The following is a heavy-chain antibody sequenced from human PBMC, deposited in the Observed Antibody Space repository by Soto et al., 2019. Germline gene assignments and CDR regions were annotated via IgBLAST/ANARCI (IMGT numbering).Heavy chain of an antibody. Sequence: GGSLRLSCAASGFTFSSYSMNWVRQAPGKGLEWVSSISSSSSYIYYADSVKGRFTISRDNAKNSLYLQMNSLRAEDTAVYYCARGPGYCSGGSCLQPPYHLDDWGQGTLVTVSS. D-gene: IGHD2-15*01. J-gene: IGHJ4*02. CDR1: GFTFSSYS. CDR2: ISSSSSYI. V-gene: IGHV3-21*01. CDR3: ARGPGYCSGGSCLQPPYHLDD.